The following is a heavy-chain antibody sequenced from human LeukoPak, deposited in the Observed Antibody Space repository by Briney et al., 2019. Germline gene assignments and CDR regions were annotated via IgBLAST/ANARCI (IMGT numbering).Heavy chain of an antibody. CDR2: ISSSSSSI. V-gene: IGHV3-21*01. CDR1: GFTFSSYG. CDR3: VQVGSNYYLN. Sequence: GGSLRLSCAASGFTFSSYGMTWVRQAPGKGLEWVSSISSSSSSIYYADSVKGRFTISRDNSKNTLYLQMSSLRTEDAAVFYCVQVGSNYYLNWGQGTLVIVSS. D-gene: IGHD4-11*01. J-gene: IGHJ4*02.